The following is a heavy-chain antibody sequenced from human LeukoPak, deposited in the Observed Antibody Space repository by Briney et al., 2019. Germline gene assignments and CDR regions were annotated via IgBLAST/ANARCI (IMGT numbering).Heavy chain of an antibody. CDR2: IYYSGST. CDR1: GGSISSGGYY. V-gene: IGHV4-31*03. Sequence: SETLSLTCTVSGGSISSGGYYWSWIRQHPGKGLEWIGYIYYSGSTYYNPSLKSRVTISVDTSKNQFSLKLGSVTAADTAVYYCAIIAAERPWAGGSSWGQGTLVTVSS. CDR3: AIIAAERPWAGGSS. D-gene: IGHD6-13*01. J-gene: IGHJ4*02.